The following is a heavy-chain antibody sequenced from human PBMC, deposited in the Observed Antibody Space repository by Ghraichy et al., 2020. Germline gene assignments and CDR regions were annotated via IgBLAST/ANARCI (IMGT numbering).Heavy chain of an antibody. Sequence: GGSLRLSCAVSGFTLSDYSINWVRQAPGKGLEWISYITSSGKFISYADSVKGRFTVSRDNAKKTLYLQVNSLRGEDTAVYYCARASAVVRFYYYAAMDVWGQGTTVTVSS. CDR2: ITSSGKFI. J-gene: IGHJ6*02. V-gene: IGHV3-48*01. CDR3: ARASAVVRFYYYAAMDV. D-gene: IGHD2-2*01. CDR1: GFTLSDYS.